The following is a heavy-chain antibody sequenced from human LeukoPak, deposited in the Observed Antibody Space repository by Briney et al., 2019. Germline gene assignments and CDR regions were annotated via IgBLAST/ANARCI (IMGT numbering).Heavy chain of an antibody. J-gene: IGHJ5*02. D-gene: IGHD3-10*01. CDR3: ARGRPIMVRGTRGRNWFDP. CDR2: INHSGST. V-gene: IGHV4-34*01. Sequence: SETLSLTCTVSGGSISGYYWSWIRQPPGKGLEWIGEINHSGSTNYNPSLKSRVTISVDTSKNQFSLKLSSVTAADTAVYYCARGRPIMVRGTRGRNWFDPWGQGTLVTVSS. CDR1: GGSISGYY.